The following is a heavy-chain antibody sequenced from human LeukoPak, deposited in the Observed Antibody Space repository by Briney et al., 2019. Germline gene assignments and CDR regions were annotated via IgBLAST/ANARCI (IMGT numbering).Heavy chain of an antibody. V-gene: IGHV5-51*01. CDR3: ARPHYGDHGRLL. Sequence: GESLKISCQALGYIYWIGWVRQLPGKGLEWIGIIYPGDSDTRYSPSFQGQVTISADKSISTAYLQWSSLKASDTAIYYCARPHYGDHGRLLWGQGTQVTVS. J-gene: IGHJ4*02. CDR1: GYIYW. CDR2: IYPGDSDT. D-gene: IGHD4-17*01.